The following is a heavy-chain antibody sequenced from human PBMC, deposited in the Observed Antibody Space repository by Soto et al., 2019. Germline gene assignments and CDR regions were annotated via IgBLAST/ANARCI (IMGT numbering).Heavy chain of an antibody. CDR1: GYTLTSYA. Sequence: ASVKVSCKASGYTLTSYAMHWVRQAPGQRLEWMGWINAGNGNRKYSQKFQGRVTITRDTSASTAYMELSSLRSEDTAVYYCARDILFDYWGQGTLVTVSS. CDR2: INAGNGNR. J-gene: IGHJ4*02. V-gene: IGHV1-3*01. CDR3: ARDILFDY. D-gene: IGHD2-15*01.